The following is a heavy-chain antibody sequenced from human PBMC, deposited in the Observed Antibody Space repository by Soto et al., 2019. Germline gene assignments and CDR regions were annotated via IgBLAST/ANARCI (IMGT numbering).Heavy chain of an antibody. J-gene: IGHJ4*01. V-gene: IGHV3-9*01. CDR3: TTTYPNDDSRVVAY. Sequence: EVQLVESGGGLVQPGRSLRLSCAASGFTFDDYAMHWVRQPPGKGLEGVSGITWNSGSKDDAASVKGRFTISRDNRKNSLYLQMTSLRAEDTALYYCTTTYPNDDSRVVAYWGHGTLVTVSS. D-gene: IGHD1-1*01. CDR1: GFTFDDYA. CDR2: ITWNSGSK.